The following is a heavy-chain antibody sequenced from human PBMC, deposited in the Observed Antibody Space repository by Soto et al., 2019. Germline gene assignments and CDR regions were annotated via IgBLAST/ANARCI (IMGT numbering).Heavy chain of an antibody. CDR3: ARVPVVPAAMGWFDP. CDR2: MNPNSGNT. CDR1: GYPFTSYD. V-gene: IGHV1-8*01. J-gene: IGHJ5*02. D-gene: IGHD2-2*01. Sequence: GASVKLSCKASGYPFTSYDINWVRQATGQGLEWMGWMNPNSGNTGYAQKFQGRVTMTRNTSISTAYMELSSLRSEDTAVYYCARVPVVPAAMGWFDPWGQGTLVTVSS.